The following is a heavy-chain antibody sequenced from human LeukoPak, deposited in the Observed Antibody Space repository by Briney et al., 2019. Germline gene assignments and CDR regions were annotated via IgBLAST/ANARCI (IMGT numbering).Heavy chain of an antibody. Sequence: SETLSLTCTVSGGSISSSSSYWGWIRQPPGKGLEWIGNTFYSGSTYYNPSLKSRVTMSVDTSNNQFSLNLSSVTAADTAVYYCVTTRQLAVVPRFDPWGQGTLVTVSS. D-gene: IGHD2-2*01. V-gene: IGHV4-39*01. CDR1: GGSISSSSSY. J-gene: IGHJ5*02. CDR3: VTTRQLAVVPRFDP. CDR2: TFYSGST.